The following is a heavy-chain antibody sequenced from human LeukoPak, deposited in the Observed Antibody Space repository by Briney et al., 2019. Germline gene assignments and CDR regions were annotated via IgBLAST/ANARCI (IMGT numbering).Heavy chain of an antibody. Sequence: ASVKVSCKVSGYTLTELSMHWVRQTPGKGLEWMGGFDPEDGETIYAQKFQGRVTMTEDTSTDTAYMELSSLRFKDTAVYYCATFIAAAGKMVPLDYWGQGTLVTVSS. J-gene: IGHJ4*02. CDR3: ATFIAAAGKMVPLDY. V-gene: IGHV1-24*01. D-gene: IGHD6-13*01. CDR1: GYTLTELS. CDR2: FDPEDGET.